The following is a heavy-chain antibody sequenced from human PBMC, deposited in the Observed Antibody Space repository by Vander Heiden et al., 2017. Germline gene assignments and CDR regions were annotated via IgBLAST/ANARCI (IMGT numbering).Heavy chain of an antibody. Sequence: QVQLQQWGAGLLKPSETLSLTCAVYGGSFSGSYWSWIRQPPGKGLDWIGEIKHSGSTNYNPSLKSRVTISVDTSKNQFSLKLSSVTAADTAVYYCARVGQLLWFGDTRYFDLWGRGTLVTVSS. CDR1: GGSFSGSY. CDR3: ARVGQLLWFGDTRYFDL. V-gene: IGHV4-34*01. D-gene: IGHD3-10*01. CDR2: IKHSGST. J-gene: IGHJ2*01.